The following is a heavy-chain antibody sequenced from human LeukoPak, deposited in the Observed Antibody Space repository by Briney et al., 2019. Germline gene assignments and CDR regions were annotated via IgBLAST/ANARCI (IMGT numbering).Heavy chain of an antibody. Sequence: ASVKVSCKASGYIFTDYYIHWVRQAPGQGLEWMGIINPTGGDTVYSQKFQGRLTMTRDTSTNPVYMELSSLKSEDTAMFYCARGLGYSSGWSEYWGQGTLVAVSS. D-gene: IGHD6-19*01. J-gene: IGHJ4*02. CDR2: INPTGGDT. V-gene: IGHV1-46*01. CDR1: GYIFTDYY. CDR3: ARGLGYSSGWSEY.